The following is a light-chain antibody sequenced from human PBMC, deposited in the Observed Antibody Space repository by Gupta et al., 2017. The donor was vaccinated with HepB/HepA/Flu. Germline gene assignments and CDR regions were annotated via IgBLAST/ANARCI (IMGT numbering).Light chain of an antibody. J-gene: IGKJ1*01. Sequence: EIVLTQSPGILSLSPGEGATLSCRASQSVYNGHLAWYQQKPGQAPRLLIYGVSRRATGTPDRFSGSGSGTDFTLTSSTLEPEDFALYHCHQYDDSPTFGQGTRVEIK. V-gene: IGKV3-20*01. CDR1: QSVYNGH. CDR3: HQYDDSPT. CDR2: GVS.